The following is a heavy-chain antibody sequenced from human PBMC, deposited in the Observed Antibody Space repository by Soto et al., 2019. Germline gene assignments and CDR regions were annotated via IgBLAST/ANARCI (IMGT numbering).Heavy chain of an antibody. CDR3: ARVGTGSSTPLDI. J-gene: IGHJ3*02. CDR1: GFTFSSYA. V-gene: IGHV3-21*01. Sequence: PGGSLRLSCAASGFTFSSYAMSWVRQAPGKGLEWVSAITSASDYIFYADSVKGRFTISRDNAKNSLCLQMNSLRAEDTAVYYCARVGTGSSTPLDIWGQGTMVTVSS. D-gene: IGHD3-9*01. CDR2: ITSASDYI.